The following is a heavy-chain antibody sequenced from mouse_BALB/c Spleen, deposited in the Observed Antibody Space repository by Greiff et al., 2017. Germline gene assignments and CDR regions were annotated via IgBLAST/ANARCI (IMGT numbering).Heavy chain of an antibody. Sequence: EVQLVESGPGLVKPSQSLSLTCTVTGYSITSDYAWNWIRQFPGNKLEWMGYISYSGSTSYNPSLKSRISITRDTSKNQFFLQLNSVTTEDTATYYCARNYGSSWYFDVWGAGTTVTVSS. CDR2: ISYSGST. J-gene: IGHJ1*01. CDR3: ARNYGSSWYFDV. CDR1: GYSITSDYA. D-gene: IGHD1-1*01. V-gene: IGHV3-2*02.